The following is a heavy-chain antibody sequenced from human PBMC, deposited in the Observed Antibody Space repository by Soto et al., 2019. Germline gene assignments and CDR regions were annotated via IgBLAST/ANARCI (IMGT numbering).Heavy chain of an antibody. CDR3: AKDSGYTGYDVYDYYYGMDV. D-gene: IGHD5-12*01. CDR1: GFTFSLYG. V-gene: IGHV3-30*18. CDR2: TSYDGSNE. J-gene: IGHJ6*02. Sequence: QLQLVESGGGVVQPGRSLRLSCAASGFTFSLYGMHWVRQAPGRGLEWVAVTSYDGSNEFYADSVKGRFTISRDNSKNTLYLEMNSLRPEDTAVYFCAKDSGYTGYDVYDYYYGMDVWGQGTTVTVSS.